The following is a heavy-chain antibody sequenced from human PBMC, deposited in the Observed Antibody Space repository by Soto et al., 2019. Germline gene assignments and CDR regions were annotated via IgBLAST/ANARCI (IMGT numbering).Heavy chain of an antibody. CDR1: GYSFTSYW. V-gene: IGHV5-51*01. D-gene: IGHD1-26*01. J-gene: IGHJ3*02. CDR2: IYPGDSDT. CDR3: ARQSAPGAYSGAWGAFDI. Sequence: GESLKISCKGSGYSFTSYWIGWVRQMPGKGLELMGIIYPGDSDTRYSPSFQGQVTISADKSISTAYLQWSSLKASETAMYYCARQSAPGAYSGAWGAFDIWGQGTMVTVSS.